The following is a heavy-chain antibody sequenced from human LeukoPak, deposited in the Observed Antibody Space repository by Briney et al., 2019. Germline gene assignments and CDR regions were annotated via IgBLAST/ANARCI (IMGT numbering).Heavy chain of an antibody. CDR2: ISSSSSTI. J-gene: IGHJ6*03. D-gene: IGHD2-2*01. CDR1: GFTFSSYS. CDR3: AKDLRYCSSTSCYLDYYHYMDV. Sequence: PGGSLRLSCAASGFTFSSYSMNWVRQAPGKGLEWVSYISSSSSTIYYADSVKGRFTISRDNAKNSLYLQMNSLRAEDTAVYYCAKDLRYCSSTSCYLDYYHYMDVWGKGTTVTVSS. V-gene: IGHV3-48*01.